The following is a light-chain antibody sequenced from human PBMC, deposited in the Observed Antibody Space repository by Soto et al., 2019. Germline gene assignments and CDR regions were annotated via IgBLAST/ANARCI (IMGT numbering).Light chain of an antibody. CDR3: ASWDDSLNGVV. CDR2: SNS. J-gene: IGLJ2*01. V-gene: IGLV1-44*01. Sequence: QSVLTQPPSASGTPGQRVSISCSGSNSNIGANTVNWYQQVPGAAPKLLIYSNSQRPSGVPDRFSASKSATSAPVAISGLQSDDEADYYCASWDDSLNGVVFGGGTKLTVL. CDR1: NSNIGANT.